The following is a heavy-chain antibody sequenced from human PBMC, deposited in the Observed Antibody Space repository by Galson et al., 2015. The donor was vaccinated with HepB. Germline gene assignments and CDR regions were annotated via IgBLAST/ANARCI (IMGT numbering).Heavy chain of an antibody. J-gene: IGHJ4*02. V-gene: IGHV3-66*01. CDR2: IYSGGST. Sequence: SLRLSCAASGFTVSSNYMSWVRQAPGKGLEWVSVIYSGGSTYYADSVKGRFTISRDNSKNTLYLQMNSLRAEDTAVYYCARDLVEMATVYYFDYWGQGTLVTVSS. CDR1: GFTVSSNY. D-gene: IGHD5-24*01. CDR3: ARDLVEMATVYYFDY.